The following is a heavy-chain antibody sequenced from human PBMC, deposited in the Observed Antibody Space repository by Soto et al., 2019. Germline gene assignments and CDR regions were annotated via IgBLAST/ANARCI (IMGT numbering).Heavy chain of an antibody. Sequence: QVQLVESGGGVVQPGRSLRLSCAASGFTFSRYVMHWVRQAPGKGLEWVAVISYDERNKYYVDSVKGRVTISRDNSKNTLSLQMNNLRTEDTAVYYCAKLPDPYYFSGSLEDWGQGTLVTVSS. CDR3: AKLPDPYYFSGSLED. CDR2: ISYDERNK. J-gene: IGHJ4*02. D-gene: IGHD3-10*01. CDR1: GFTFSRYV. V-gene: IGHV3-30*18.